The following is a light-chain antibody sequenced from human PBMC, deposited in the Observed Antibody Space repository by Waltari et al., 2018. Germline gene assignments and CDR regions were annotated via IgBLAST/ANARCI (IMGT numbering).Light chain of an antibody. V-gene: IGLV3-21*02. J-gene: IGLJ2*01. CDR3: HVWDSISDHVI. Sequence: SCVLTQPPSVSVAPGQTARITCGDNNLGSKSVHWYQQKPGQAPLLVVSDDTDRPSGIPERISGSHSGTTATLTISRVEAGDEADYYCHVWDSISDHVIFGGGTKLTVL. CDR2: DDT. CDR1: NLGSKS.